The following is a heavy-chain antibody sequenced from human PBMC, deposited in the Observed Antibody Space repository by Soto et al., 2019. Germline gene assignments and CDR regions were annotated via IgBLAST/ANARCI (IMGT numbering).Heavy chain of an antibody. V-gene: IGHV4-4*02. J-gene: IGHJ5*02. D-gene: IGHD3-10*01. CDR1: GVPISSYDW. CDR2: IYHNGRT. Sequence: QVHLEESGPGLVRPSGTLSLTCNVSGVPISSYDWWTWVRQTPGKGMEWIGEIYHNGRTNYNPSLKRRVSLSVDKSKNQFSLNLQSLTAADTAVYYCARGTLIGSSTRNRFDPWGQVTQVTVSS. CDR3: ARGTLIGSSTRNRFDP.